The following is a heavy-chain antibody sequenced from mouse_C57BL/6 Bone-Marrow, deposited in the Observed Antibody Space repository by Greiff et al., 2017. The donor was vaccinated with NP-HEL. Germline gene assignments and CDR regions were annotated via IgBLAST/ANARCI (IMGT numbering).Heavy chain of an antibody. Sequence: QVQLQQPGAELVMPGASVKLSCKASGYTFTSYWMHWVKQRPGQGLEWIGEIDPSDSYTNYNQKFKGKSTLTVDKSSSTAYMQRSSLTSEDSAVYYCARGGEGYAMDYWGQGTSVTVSS. CDR1: GYTFTSYW. J-gene: IGHJ4*01. V-gene: IGHV1-69*01. CDR2: IDPSDSYT. CDR3: ARGGEGYAMDY.